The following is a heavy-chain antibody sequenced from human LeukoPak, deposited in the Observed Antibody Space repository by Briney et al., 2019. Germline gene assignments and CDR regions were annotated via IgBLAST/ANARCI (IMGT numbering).Heavy chain of an antibody. Sequence: GSLRLSCAASGFTFSTYAMNWVRQAPGKGLEWVSGISGSGGTTYYADSVKGRFTISRDNSKNTLFLQTNSLRAEDTALYFCAKGHQSAWNSFDLWGQGTMVTVSS. D-gene: IGHD1-1*01. CDR1: GFTFSTYA. V-gene: IGHV3-23*01. CDR2: ISGSGGTT. CDR3: AKGHQSAWNSFDL. J-gene: IGHJ3*01.